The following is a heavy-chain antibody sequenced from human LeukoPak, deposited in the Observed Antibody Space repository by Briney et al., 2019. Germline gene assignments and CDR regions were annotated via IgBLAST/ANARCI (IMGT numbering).Heavy chain of an antibody. V-gene: IGHV3-48*03. D-gene: IGHD6-13*01. J-gene: IGHJ4*02. CDR3: ARGQGYSSSWCFDY. Sequence: GGSLRLSCAASGFTFSSYEMNWVRQAPGKGLEWVSYISSSGSTIYYADSVKGRFTISRDNAKNSLYLQMNSLRAEDTAVYYCARGQGYSSSWCFDYWGQGTLVTVSS. CDR2: ISSSGSTI. CDR1: GFTFSSYE.